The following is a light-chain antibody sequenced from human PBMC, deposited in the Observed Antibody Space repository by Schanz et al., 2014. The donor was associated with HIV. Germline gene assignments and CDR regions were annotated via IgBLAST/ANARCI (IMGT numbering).Light chain of an antibody. J-gene: IGLJ2*01. CDR2: EGT. CDR1: SSDVRGYNL. Sequence: QSALPQPASVSGSPGQSITISCTGTSSDVRGYNLVSWYQHHPDKAPKLIIYEGTKRPSGVSDRFSGYKSGNTASLTISGLQAEDEADYYCSSYAGTTTFVVLGGGTKLTVL. CDR3: SSYAGTTTFVV. V-gene: IGLV2-23*03.